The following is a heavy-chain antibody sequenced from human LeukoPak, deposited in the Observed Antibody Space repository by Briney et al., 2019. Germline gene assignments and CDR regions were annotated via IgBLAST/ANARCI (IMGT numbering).Heavy chain of an antibody. CDR2: IYDSGST. CDR3: ARVGNNYGYYFDY. Sequence: SQTLSLTCTVSGDSISSGGYHWNWIRQPPGKGLEWIGYIYDSGSTYYSPSLKSRLTISVDTSKNQFSLRLNSVTAADTAVYYCARVGNNYGYYFDYWGQGTLVTVSS. V-gene: IGHV4-31*03. J-gene: IGHJ4*02. D-gene: IGHD3-10*01. CDR1: GDSISSGGYH.